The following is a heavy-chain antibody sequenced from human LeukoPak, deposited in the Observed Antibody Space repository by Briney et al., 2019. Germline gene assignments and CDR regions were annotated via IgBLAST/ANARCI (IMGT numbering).Heavy chain of an antibody. D-gene: IGHD5-12*01. CDR2: ISGSGGST. Sequence: QPGGSLRLSCAASGFTFSSYAMSWVRQAPGKGLEWVSAISGSGGSTYYADSVKGRFTISRDNSKNTLYLQTNSLRAEDTAVYYCAKGSSGYERWHADYFDYWGQGTLVTVSS. J-gene: IGHJ4*02. CDR3: AKGSSGYERWHADYFDY. V-gene: IGHV3-23*01. CDR1: GFTFSSYA.